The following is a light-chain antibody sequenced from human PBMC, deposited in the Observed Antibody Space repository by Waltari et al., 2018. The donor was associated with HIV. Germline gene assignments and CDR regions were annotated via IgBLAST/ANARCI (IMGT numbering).Light chain of an antibody. V-gene: IGKV4-1*01. Sequence: DIVMTQSPDSLAVSLGERATINCKSSQSVLYSSNNKNYLAWYQQKPGPPPKLLIYWASTRKSGVPDRFSGSGSGTDFTLTISSLQAEDVAVYYCQQYYSTPYTFGQGTKLEIK. CDR2: WAS. CDR3: QQYYSTPYT. CDR1: QSVLYSSNNKNY. J-gene: IGKJ2*01.